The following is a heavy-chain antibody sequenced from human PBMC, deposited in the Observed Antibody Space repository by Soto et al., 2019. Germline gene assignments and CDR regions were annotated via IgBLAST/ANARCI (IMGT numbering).Heavy chain of an antibody. CDR1: GYTFTSYD. D-gene: IGHD3-3*01. CDR3: ARMSDFWSGHAFDI. V-gene: IGHV1-8*01. Sequence: ASVKVSCKASGYTFTSYDINWVRQATGQGLEWMGWMNPNSGNTGYAQKFQGRVTMTRNTSISTAYMELSSLRSEDTAVYYCARMSDFWSGHAFDIWGQGTMVTVSS. J-gene: IGHJ3*02. CDR2: MNPNSGNT.